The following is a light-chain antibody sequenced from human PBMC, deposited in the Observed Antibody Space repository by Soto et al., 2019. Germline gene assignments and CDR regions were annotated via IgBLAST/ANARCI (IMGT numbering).Light chain of an antibody. CDR3: QQRSNWT. CDR2: DAS. CDR1: QSVSSY. J-gene: IGKJ1*01. V-gene: IGKV3-11*01. Sequence: IVLTQSPATLSLSPGERAPLSCRASQSVSSYLAWYQQKPGQAPRLLIYDASNRATGIPARFSGSGSGTDFTLTISSLEPEDFAVYYCQQRSNWTFGQGTKVDIK.